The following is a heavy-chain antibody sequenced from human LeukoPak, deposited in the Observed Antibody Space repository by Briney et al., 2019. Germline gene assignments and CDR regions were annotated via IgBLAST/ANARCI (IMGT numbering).Heavy chain of an antibody. V-gene: IGHV4-4*02. CDR2: IQHSGNI. CDR3: ARNYESGYSIGP. J-gene: IGHJ5*02. D-gene: IGHD3-3*01. Sequence: PSGTLSLTCAVSGGSINSIYWWSWVRQPPGKGLEWIREIQHSGNINYNLSLKSRVTISVDKSKNQFSLTVTSVTAADTAIYYCARNYESGYSIGPWGQGTLVTVSS. CDR1: GGSINSIYW.